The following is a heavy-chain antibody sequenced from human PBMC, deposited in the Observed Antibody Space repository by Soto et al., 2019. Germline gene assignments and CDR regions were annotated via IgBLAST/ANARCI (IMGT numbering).Heavy chain of an antibody. J-gene: IGHJ4*02. CDR3: ASGGAGSGPFTWELPDH. Sequence: QMQLVQSGAEVKKTGSSVTVSCKALGNTFTYRYLHWVRQAPGQALEWMGWITPFSGDVHYAQKFQERVTITRYRSINTAYMQMSSLRSEDTAMYFCASGGAGSGPFTWELPDHWGQGTLVTVSS. D-gene: IGHD1-26*01. CDR2: ITPFSGDV. V-gene: IGHV1-45*02. CDR1: GNTFTYRY.